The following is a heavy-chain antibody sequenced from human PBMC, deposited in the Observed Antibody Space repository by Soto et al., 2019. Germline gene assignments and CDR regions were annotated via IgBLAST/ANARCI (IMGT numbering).Heavy chain of an antibody. D-gene: IGHD3-10*01. CDR3: ARFRRNYFDY. CDR1: GDSMSGFY. V-gene: IGHV4-59*01. CDR2: INYVGRTS. Sequence: PSETLSLTCTVSGDSMSGFYWSWIRQTPGKGLEWIGYINYVGRTSYYSPSLQSRVTISLDSSKNQFSLILSSVIAADTAVYFCARFRRNYFDYWGQGTLVTVSS. J-gene: IGHJ4*02.